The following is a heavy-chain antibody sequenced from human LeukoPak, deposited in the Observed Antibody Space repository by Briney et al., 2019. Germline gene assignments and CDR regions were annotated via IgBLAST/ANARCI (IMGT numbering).Heavy chain of an antibody. CDR1: GFTVSSNY. V-gene: IGHV3-66*01. J-gene: IGHJ3*02. D-gene: IGHD6-19*01. CDR3: ARGGGSGWHDAFDI. CDR2: IYSGGST. Sequence: GGSLRLSCAASGFTVSSNYMSWVRQAPGKGLEWVSVIYSGGSTYYADSVKGRFTISRDNSKNTLYLQMNSLRAEDTAVYYCARGGGSGWHDAFDIWGQGTMVTVSS.